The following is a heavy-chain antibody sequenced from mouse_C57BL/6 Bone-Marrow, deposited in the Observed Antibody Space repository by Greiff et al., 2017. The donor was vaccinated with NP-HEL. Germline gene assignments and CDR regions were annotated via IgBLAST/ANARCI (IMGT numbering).Heavy chain of an antibody. D-gene: IGHD1-1*01. J-gene: IGHJ4*01. CDR1: GYTFTSYW. V-gene: IGHV1-74*01. CDR2: IHPSDSDT. CDR3: AMGYYGSSFAMDY. Sequence: QVQLKQPGAELVKPGASVKVSCKASGYTFTSYWMHWVKQRPGQGLEWIGRIHPSDSDTNYNQKFKGKATLTVDKSSSTAYMQLSSLTSEDSAVYYCAMGYYGSSFAMDYWGQGTSVTVSS.